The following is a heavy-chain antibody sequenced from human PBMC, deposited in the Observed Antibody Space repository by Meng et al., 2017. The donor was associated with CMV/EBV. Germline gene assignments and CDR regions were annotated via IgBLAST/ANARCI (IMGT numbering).Heavy chain of an antibody. D-gene: IGHD2-2*01. CDR1: GFSLSTSGMC. V-gene: IGHV2-70*20. J-gene: IGHJ4*02. CDR2: IDWDDDK. CDR3: ARSKYCSSTSCYPLDY. Sequence: SGPTLVKPTQTLTLTCTFSGFSLSTSGMCVSWVRQPPGKALEWLALIDWDDDKYYSTSLKTRLTISKDTSKNQVVLTMTNMDPVDTATYYCARSKYCSSTSCYPLDYWGQGTLVTVSS.